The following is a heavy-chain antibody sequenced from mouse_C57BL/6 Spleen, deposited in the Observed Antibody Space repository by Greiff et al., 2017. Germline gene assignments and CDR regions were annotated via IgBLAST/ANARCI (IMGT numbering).Heavy chain of an antibody. CDR3: ARSNYGSSLYAMDY. J-gene: IGHJ4*01. V-gene: IGHV1-63*01. CDR2: IYPGGGYT. Sequence: QVQLQQSGAELVRPGTSVKMSCKASGYTFTNYWIGWAKQRPGHGLEWIGDIYPGGGYTNYNEKFKGKATLTADKSSSTAYMQFSSLTSEDSAIYSCARSNYGSSLYAMDYWGQGTSVTVSS. D-gene: IGHD1-1*01. CDR1: GYTFTNYW.